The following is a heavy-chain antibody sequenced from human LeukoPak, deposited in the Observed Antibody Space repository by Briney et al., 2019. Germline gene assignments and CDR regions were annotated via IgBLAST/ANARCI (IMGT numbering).Heavy chain of an antibody. CDR3: ARMGYYYGSGRANWFDP. CDR1: GGSISSYY. CDR2: IYYSGST. V-gene: IGHV4-59*01. J-gene: IGHJ5*02. D-gene: IGHD3-10*01. Sequence: SETLSLTCTVSGGSISSYYWSWIRQPPGKGLEWIGYIYYSGSTNYNPSLKSRVTISVDTSKNQFSLKLSSVTAADTAVYYCARMGYYYGSGRANWFDPWGQGTLVTVSS.